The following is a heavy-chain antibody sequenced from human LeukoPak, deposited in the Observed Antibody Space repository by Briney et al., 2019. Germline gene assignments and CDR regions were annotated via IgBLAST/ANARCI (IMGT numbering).Heavy chain of an antibody. CDR3: ARGSTSDWPLDH. J-gene: IGHJ4*02. CDR2: IDADTGDT. D-gene: IGHD6-19*01. V-gene: IGHV1-3*01. CDR1: GYTFSAYA. Sequence: ASVKVSCKASGYTFSAYAIHWVRQAPGQRFEWMGWIDADTGDTRYSQKFQGRVTITRDTSASTAYTELSSLKSEDTAVYYCARGSTSDWPLDHWGQETLVTISS.